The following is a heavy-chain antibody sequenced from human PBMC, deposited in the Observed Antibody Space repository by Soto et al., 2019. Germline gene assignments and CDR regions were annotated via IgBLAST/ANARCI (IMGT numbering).Heavy chain of an antibody. CDR3: ARLRGNQLTGETYYYYGMEV. J-gene: IGHJ6*02. D-gene: IGHD7-27*01. CDR2: IIPVFGSP. V-gene: IGHV1-69*06. Sequence: QVQLVQSGAEVKKPGSSVKVSCKASGGTLSSYSINWVRQAPGQGLEWMGGIIPVFGSPSYAQKFQVRVTITADKSTTTAYMEVSTLRSEDTAVYYCARLRGNQLTGETYYYYGMEVWGQGTTVTVSS. CDR1: GGTLSSYS.